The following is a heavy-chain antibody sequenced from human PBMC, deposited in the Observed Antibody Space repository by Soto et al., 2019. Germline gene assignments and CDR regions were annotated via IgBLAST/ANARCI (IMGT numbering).Heavy chain of an antibody. Sequence: QVQLVQSGAEVKKPGASVKVSCKASGYNFITYDINWVRQAPGQGLEWMGWVNAHSGQTEFAQKFQGRLTMTTNTPITTAYMELSSLRSEDTAIYYLAIAAACNFIAWLDTWGQGTLVTVAS. CDR3: AIAAACNFIAWLDT. D-gene: IGHD2-21*01. J-gene: IGHJ5*02. CDR2: VNAHSGQT. CDR1: GYNFITYD. V-gene: IGHV1-8*01.